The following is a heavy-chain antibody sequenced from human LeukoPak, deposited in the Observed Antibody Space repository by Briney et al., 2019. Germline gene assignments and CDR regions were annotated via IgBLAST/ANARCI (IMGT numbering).Heavy chain of an antibody. CDR2: IDPSDSYT. CDR3: ARHNHDILTGSIRETDY. Sequence: HGESLKISCKGSGYSFTTYWIGWVRQMPGKGLEWMGRIDPSDSYTNYSPSFQGHVTISADKSISTAYLQWSSLKASDTAMYYCARHNHDILTGSIRETDYWGQGTLVTVSS. D-gene: IGHD3-9*01. V-gene: IGHV5-10-1*01. CDR1: GYSFTTYW. J-gene: IGHJ4*02.